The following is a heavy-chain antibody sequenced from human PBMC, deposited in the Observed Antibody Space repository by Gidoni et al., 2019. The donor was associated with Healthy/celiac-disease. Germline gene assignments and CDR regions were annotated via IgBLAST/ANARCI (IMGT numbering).Heavy chain of an antibody. CDR1: GFTFSSYA. V-gene: IGHV3-23*01. J-gene: IGHJ3*02. CDR2: ISGRGGST. CDR3: AKLPVIYSGYDGLYDAFDI. D-gene: IGHD5-12*01. Sequence: EVQLLSSGGGLVQPGGSLRLSCAASGFTFSSYAMSWVRQAPGTGLEWVLAISGRGGSTYYADSVKGRFTISRDNSKNTLYLQMNSLRAEDTAVYYCAKLPVIYSGYDGLYDAFDIWGQGTMVTVSS.